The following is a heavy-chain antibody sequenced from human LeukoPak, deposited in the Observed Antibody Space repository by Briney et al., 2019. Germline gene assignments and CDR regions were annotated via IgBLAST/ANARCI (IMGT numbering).Heavy chain of an antibody. D-gene: IGHD3-16*02. V-gene: IGHV3-23*01. CDR2: VNGNGGST. CDR1: GFSFSTYA. J-gene: IGHJ4*02. CDR3: AKSLYGGCDY. Sequence: GGSLRLSCATSGFSFSTYAMSWVRQAPGKGLEWVSGVNGNGGSTSYADSVKGRFTIFRDNSKNTVYLQMNSLRVEDTAVYYCAKSLYGGCDYWGQGTVVTVSS.